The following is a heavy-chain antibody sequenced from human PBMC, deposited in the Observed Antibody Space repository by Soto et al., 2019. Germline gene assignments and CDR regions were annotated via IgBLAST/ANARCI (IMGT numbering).Heavy chain of an antibody. Sequence: SETLSLTCTVPGGSISSYRWSWIRQPAGKGLEWIGRLNTYGNTHYNPSLKSRVTVSVDTSRNQFFLTLRSVTAADSAVYHCGRESGETWDYEASWGQGTPVTVSS. CDR3: GRESGETWDYEAS. CDR1: GGSISSYR. V-gene: IGHV4-4*07. D-gene: IGHD1-7*01. CDR2: LNTYGNT. J-gene: IGHJ5*02.